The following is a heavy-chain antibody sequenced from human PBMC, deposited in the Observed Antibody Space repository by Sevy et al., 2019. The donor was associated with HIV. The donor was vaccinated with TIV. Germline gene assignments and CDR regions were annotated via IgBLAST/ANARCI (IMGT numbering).Heavy chain of an antibody. CDR1: GFTFTNFW. CDR3: ARNSGN. Sequence: GGSLRLSCAASGFTFTNFWMSWVRQAPGKGLEWVANVNNDGSGQKYADSVKGRFIISRDNAKNSLYLQMNSLRTEDTAVYYCARNSGNWGPGTLVTVSS. D-gene: IGHD6-19*01. J-gene: IGHJ4*02. CDR2: VNNDGSGQ. V-gene: IGHV3-7*01.